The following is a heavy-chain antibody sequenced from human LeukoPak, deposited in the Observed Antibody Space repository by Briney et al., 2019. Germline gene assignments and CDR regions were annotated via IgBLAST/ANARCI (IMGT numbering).Heavy chain of an antibody. V-gene: IGHV3-23*01. CDR3: ARDCTGGSCYSDY. CDR1: GFTFREYV. J-gene: IGHJ4*02. Sequence: GGSLRLSCAASGFTFREYVMSWGRQAPGKGLVWVSAITSSSGSMYYADSVRGRFTISRDNSKNTLYLQMNSLTAEDTAIYYCARDCTGGSCYSDYWGQGTLVTVSS. D-gene: IGHD2-15*01. CDR2: ITSSSGSM.